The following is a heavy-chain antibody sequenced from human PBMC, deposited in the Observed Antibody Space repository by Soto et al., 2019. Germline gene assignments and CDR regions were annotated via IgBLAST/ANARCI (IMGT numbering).Heavy chain of an antibody. V-gene: IGHV3-9*01. J-gene: IGHJ3*02. Sequence: EVQLVESGGGLVQPGRSLRLSRAASGFTFDDYAMHWVRQAPGKGLEWVSGISWNSGSIGYADSVKGRFTISRDNAKNSLYLQMNSLRAEDTALYYCAKDKQELWFGELHAFDIWGQGIMVTVSS. CDR3: AKDKQELWFGELHAFDI. D-gene: IGHD3-10*01. CDR1: GFTFDDYA. CDR2: ISWNSGSI.